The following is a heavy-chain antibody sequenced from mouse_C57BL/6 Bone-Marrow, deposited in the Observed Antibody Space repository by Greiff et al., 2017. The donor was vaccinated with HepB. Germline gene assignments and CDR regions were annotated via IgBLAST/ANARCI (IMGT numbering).Heavy chain of an antibody. V-gene: IGHV2-2*01. D-gene: IGHD2-12*01. Sequence: VQLVESGPGLVQPSQSLSITCTASGFSFTSYGVHWVRQSPGKGLEWLGVIWSGGSTDYNAAFIARLSISKDNTRSQVFFKMNSLQADDTAIYYCTRSRDDMDYWGQGTSLTVSS. CDR2: IWSGGST. CDR3: TRSRDDMDY. J-gene: IGHJ2*02. CDR1: GFSFTSYG.